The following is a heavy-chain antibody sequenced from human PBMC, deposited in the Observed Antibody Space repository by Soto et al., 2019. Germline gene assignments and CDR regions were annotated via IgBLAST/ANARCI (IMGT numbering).Heavy chain of an antibody. Sequence: SVKVSCKASGGTFSSYAISWVRQAPGQGLEWMGGIIPIFGTANYAQKFQGRVTITADESTSTAYMELSSLRSEDTAVYYCARDHAAAVVAGWFDPWGQGTMVTV. CDR3: ARDHAAAVVAGWFDP. CDR2: IIPIFGTA. D-gene: IGHD6-13*01. V-gene: IGHV1-69*13. J-gene: IGHJ5*02. CDR1: GGTFSSYA.